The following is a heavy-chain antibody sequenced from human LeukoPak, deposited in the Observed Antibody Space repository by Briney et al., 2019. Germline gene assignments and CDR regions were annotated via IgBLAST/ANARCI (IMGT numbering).Heavy chain of an antibody. D-gene: IGHD3-3*01. CDR2: IHYGGST. CDR1: GDSISSGTYY. J-gene: IGHJ5*02. V-gene: IGHV4-39*01. CDR3: ARDIRLFWSGYYTAYNWFDP. Sequence: SETLSPTCTVSGDSISSGTYYWGWIRQPPGKGLEWIGNIHYGGSTYYNPSLKSRVTISVDTSKNQFSLKLSSVTAADTAVYYCARDIRLFWSGYYTAYNWFDPWGQGTLVTVSS.